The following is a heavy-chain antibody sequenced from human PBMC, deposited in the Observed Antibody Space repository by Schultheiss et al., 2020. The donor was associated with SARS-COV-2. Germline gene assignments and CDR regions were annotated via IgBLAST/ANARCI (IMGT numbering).Heavy chain of an antibody. CDR3: KQLAYGMDV. D-gene: IGHD6-6*01. V-gene: IGHV1-69*01. J-gene: IGHJ6*02. Sequence: KISCKASGGTFSSYAISWVRQAPGQGLEWMGGIIPIFGTANYAQKFQGRVTITADESTSTAYMELSSLRSEDTAVYYCKQLAYGMDVWGQGTTVTVSS. CDR2: IIPIFGTA. CDR1: GGTFSSYA.